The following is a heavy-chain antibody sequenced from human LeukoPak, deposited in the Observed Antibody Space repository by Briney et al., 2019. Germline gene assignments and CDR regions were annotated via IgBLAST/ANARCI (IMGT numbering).Heavy chain of an antibody. V-gene: IGHV1-24*01. CDR1: GYTLTELS. CDR2: FDPEDGES. D-gene: IGHD6-6*01. Sequence: ASVKVSCKVSGYTLTELSMHWVRQAPGKGLEWMGGFDPEDGESIYAQKFQGRVTMTEDTSTDTAYMELSSLRSEDTAVYYCATTSIAARDFDYWGQGTLVTVSS. J-gene: IGHJ4*02. CDR3: ATTSIAARDFDY.